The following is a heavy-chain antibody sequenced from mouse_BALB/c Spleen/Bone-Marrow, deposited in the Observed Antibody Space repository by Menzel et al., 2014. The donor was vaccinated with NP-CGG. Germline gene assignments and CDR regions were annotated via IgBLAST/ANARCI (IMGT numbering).Heavy chain of an antibody. J-gene: IGHJ4*01. V-gene: IGHV2-9*02. D-gene: IGHD2-14*01. CDR3: ARGGYYKYDEDAMDY. CDR1: GFSLTSYG. CDR2: IWAGGIT. Sequence: QVQLKQSGPGLVAPSQSLSITCTVSGFSLTSYGVNWVRQPPGRGLEWLGVIWAGGITNYNSTRMSRLSINKDDSKSKVFLKMNSLQTDDTAMYDCARGGYYKYDEDAMDYWGQGTSVTVSS.